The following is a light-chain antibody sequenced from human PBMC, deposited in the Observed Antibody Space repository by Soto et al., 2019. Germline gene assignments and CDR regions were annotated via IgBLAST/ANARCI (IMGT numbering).Light chain of an antibody. CDR2: TNN. Sequence: QSVLTQPPSASGTPGQRVTISCSGSISNIGGNTVNWYQQLPGTAPKLLMYTNNQRPSGVPDRFSGSKSGTSASLAISGLQPEDEADYYCAAWDDSLNGVVFGGGTKVTVL. CDR1: ISNIGGNT. V-gene: IGLV1-44*01. CDR3: AAWDDSLNGVV. J-gene: IGLJ2*01.